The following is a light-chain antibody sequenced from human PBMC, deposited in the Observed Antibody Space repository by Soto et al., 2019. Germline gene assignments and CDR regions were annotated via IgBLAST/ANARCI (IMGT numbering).Light chain of an antibody. J-gene: IGKJ5*01. CDR1: QSFNSW. V-gene: IGKV1-5*03. CDR2: KAS. Sequence: DIQMTQSPSTLPASIGDTITITCRASQSFNSWLAWYQQKPGKAPKLLIYKASSLETGVPSRFSGSGSGTEFTLTISSLQPDDSATYYCQQYKSYSPSFGQGTRLEIK. CDR3: QQYKSYSPS.